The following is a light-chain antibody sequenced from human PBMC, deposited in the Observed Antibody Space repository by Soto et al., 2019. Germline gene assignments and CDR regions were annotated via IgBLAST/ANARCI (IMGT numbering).Light chain of an antibody. CDR3: QRYGGSPPVP. V-gene: IGKV3-20*01. CDR1: QSFSSSN. Sequence: EVVLTQSPGTLSLSPGERATLSCRASQSFSSSNLAWYQHKPGQPPKLIVYSASSRATGIPDRFSGSGSGTDFTLTKSRLEPEDFALYYCQRYGGSPPVPFCGGTKVDIK. J-gene: IGKJ4*01. CDR2: SAS.